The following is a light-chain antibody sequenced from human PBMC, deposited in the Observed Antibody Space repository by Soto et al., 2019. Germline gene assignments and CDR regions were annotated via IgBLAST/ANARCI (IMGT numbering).Light chain of an antibody. CDR2: GNS. J-gene: IGLJ1*01. CDR3: QSYDSSLSGDV. Sequence: QPVLTQPPSVSGAPGQRVTISCTGSSSNIGAGYDVPWYQQLPGTAPKLLIYGNSNRPSGVPDRFSGSKSGTSASLAITGLQAEDEADYYCQSYDSSLSGDVFGTGTKVTVL. CDR1: SSNIGAGYD. V-gene: IGLV1-40*01.